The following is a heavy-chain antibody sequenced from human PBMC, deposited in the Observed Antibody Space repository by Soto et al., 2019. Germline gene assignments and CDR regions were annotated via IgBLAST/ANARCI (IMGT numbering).Heavy chain of an antibody. CDR3: ARVHPRITIFGVVIPRPDAFDI. D-gene: IGHD3-3*01. J-gene: IGHJ3*02. CDR2: IYYRGST. V-gene: IGHV4-59*08. Sequence: PSETLSLTCTVSGGSISSYYWSWIRQPPGKGLEWIGYIYYRGSTSYNPSLMSRVTISVDTSKNQFSLKLSSVTAADTAVYYCARVHPRITIFGVVIPRPDAFDIWGQGTMVPVSS. CDR1: GGSISSYY.